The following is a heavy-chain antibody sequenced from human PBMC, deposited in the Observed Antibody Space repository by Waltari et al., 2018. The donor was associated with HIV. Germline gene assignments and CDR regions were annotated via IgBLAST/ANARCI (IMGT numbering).Heavy chain of an antibody. J-gene: IGHJ6*02. V-gene: IGHV1-18*01. CDR1: GYTLSAYT. Sequence: QVQLVQSGAEMRKPGASVKVSCRASGYTLSAYTISCVRQAPGQGLEWKGWIIGYNGNTNYAQKFQGRVNMTTDTSTSTAHMELRSLRSDDTAVYYCARGVSIVRGVMIRGHMDVWGQGTTVTVSS. D-gene: IGHD3-10*01. CDR2: IIGYNGNT. CDR3: ARGVSIVRGVMIRGHMDV.